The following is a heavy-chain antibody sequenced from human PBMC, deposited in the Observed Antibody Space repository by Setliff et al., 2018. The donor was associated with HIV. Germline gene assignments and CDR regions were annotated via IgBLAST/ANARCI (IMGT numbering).Heavy chain of an antibody. J-gene: IGHJ3*02. V-gene: IGHV1-3*01. Sequence: VASVKVSCKASGYTFTSYAMHWVRQAPGQSLEWMGWINADNGNTKYSQKFQGRVTITRDTTASTAYVEMSSLRSEDTALYYCASEGQWLDMGDAFDIWGQGTMVTVSS. D-gene: IGHD6-19*01. CDR3: ASEGQWLDMGDAFDI. CDR1: GYTFTSYA. CDR2: INADNGNT.